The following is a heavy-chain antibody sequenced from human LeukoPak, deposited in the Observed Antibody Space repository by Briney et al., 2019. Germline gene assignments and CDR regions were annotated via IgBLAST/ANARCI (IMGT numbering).Heavy chain of an antibody. CDR1: GFTFSNYA. Sequence: PGGSLRVSCAASGFTFSNYAMHWVRQAPGKGLEYVSVISSNGGSTYFANSVKGRFTISRENSKNTLYLQMGSLRAEDMAVYYCARGGVVIEGATSIDYWGQGTLVTVSS. CDR2: ISSNGGST. J-gene: IGHJ4*02. CDR3: ARGGVVIEGATSIDY. V-gene: IGHV3-64*01. D-gene: IGHD1-26*01.